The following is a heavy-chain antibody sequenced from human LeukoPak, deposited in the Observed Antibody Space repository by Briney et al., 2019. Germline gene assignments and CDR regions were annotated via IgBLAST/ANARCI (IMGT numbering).Heavy chain of an antibody. Sequence: ASVKVSCKSSGYTFTSYYIHWVRLAPGQGLEWMGIISPSGGGTGYAQNFQGRVTMTRDTSTSTVYMELSSLRSEDTAVYFCARGGPQWLVLRKRFYFDSWGQGTLVTVSS. CDR1: GYTFTSYY. CDR3: ARGGPQWLVLRKRFYFDS. V-gene: IGHV1-46*01. CDR2: ISPSGGGT. J-gene: IGHJ4*02. D-gene: IGHD6-19*01.